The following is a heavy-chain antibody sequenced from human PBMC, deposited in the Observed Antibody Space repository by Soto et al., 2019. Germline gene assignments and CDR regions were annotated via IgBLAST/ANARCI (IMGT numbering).Heavy chain of an antibody. D-gene: IGHD3-22*01. J-gene: IGHJ4*02. CDR3: ARADYYDSKEFDY. V-gene: IGHV3-74*01. Sequence: SLRLSCASSGFTFSSYWMHWVRQAPGKGLVWVSRINSDGSSTSYADSVKGRFTISRDNAKNTLYLQMNSLRAEDTAVYYCARADYYDSKEFDYWGQGTLVTVSS. CDR2: INSDGSST. CDR1: GFTFSSYW.